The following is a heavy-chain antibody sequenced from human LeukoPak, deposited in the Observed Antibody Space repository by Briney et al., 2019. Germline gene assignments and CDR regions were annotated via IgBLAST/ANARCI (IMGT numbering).Heavy chain of an antibody. Sequence: GGSLRLSCAASRFQFNIYWMSWVRQAPGKGLEWVSYISSRGTTIYYTDSVKGRFTISRDNAKNSLYLQMNSLRAEDTAVYYCASGLSYSSGWPDYWGQGTLVTVSS. V-gene: IGHV3-48*04. J-gene: IGHJ4*02. CDR3: ASGLSYSSGWPDY. CDR2: ISSRGTTI. D-gene: IGHD6-19*01. CDR1: RFQFNIYW.